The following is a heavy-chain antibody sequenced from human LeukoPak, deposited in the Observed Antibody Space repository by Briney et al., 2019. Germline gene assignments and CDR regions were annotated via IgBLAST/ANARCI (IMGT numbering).Heavy chain of an antibody. V-gene: IGHV3-23*01. J-gene: IGHJ6*03. D-gene: IGHD6-13*01. Sequence: PGGSLRLSCVASGFTFSSYAMSWVRQAPGKGLEWVSSISGSGGSTYYADSVKGRFTISRDNSKNTLYLQMNSLRAEDTAVYYFAKCGSSTCKTNMDVWGKGTTVTVSS. CDR1: GFTFSSYA. CDR3: AKCGSSTCKTNMDV. CDR2: ISGSGGST.